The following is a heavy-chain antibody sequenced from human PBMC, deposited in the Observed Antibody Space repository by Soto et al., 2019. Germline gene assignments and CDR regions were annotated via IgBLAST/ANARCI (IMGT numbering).Heavy chain of an antibody. V-gene: IGHV2-5*02. CDR3: AHKRDVSRGFTY. CDR1: GFSLSINGVA. CDR2: IYWDDDQ. D-gene: IGHD3-10*01. J-gene: IGHJ4*02. Sequence: QITLKESGPTLVKPTQTLTLTCTFSGFSLSINGVAVGWIRQPPGQALEWLALIYWDDDQRYNPSLKNRLTITKDTSRNQVVLTMTNMDPVDTATYYCAHKRDVSRGFTYWGQGTLVTVSS.